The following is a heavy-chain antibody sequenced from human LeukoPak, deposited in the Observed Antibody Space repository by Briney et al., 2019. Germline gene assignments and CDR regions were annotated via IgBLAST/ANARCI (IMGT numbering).Heavy chain of an antibody. Sequence: PGGSLRLSCAASGFTFSSYGMHWVRQAPGKGLEWVAVIWYDGSNKYYADPVKGRFTISRDNSKNTLYLQMNSLRAEDTAVYYCAKELYDFPDYWGQGTLVTVSS. CDR2: IWYDGSNK. CDR3: AKELYDFPDY. J-gene: IGHJ4*02. CDR1: GFTFSSYG. V-gene: IGHV3-33*06. D-gene: IGHD3-3*01.